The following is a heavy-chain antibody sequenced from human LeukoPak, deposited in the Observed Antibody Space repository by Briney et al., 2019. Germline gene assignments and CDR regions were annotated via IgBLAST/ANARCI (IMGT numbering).Heavy chain of an antibody. CDR3: LKGTVKDSMVRGLDRGFFDY. V-gene: IGHV3-64D*06. CDR2: ISSNGGST. D-gene: IGHD3-10*01. J-gene: IGHJ4*02. Sequence: GGSLRLSCSASGFTFSSYAMHWVRQAPGKGLEYVSAISSNGGSTYYADSVKGRFTISRDNSKNTLYLQMSSLRAEDTAVYYCLKGTVKDSMVRGLDRGFFDYWGQETLVTVS. CDR1: GFTFSSYA.